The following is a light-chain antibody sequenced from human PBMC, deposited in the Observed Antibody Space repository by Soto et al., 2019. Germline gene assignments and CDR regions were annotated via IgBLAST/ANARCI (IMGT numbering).Light chain of an antibody. Sequence: ENVLTQSPSTLSMSPGERVTLSCRASQDIRSHLAWYQQKPGQAPRLLIFDASSRATGIPDRFSGSGSGTDFTLSISRLEPEDFAVYYCQKYGTSPRTFGQGTRVEIK. V-gene: IGKV3-20*01. J-gene: IGKJ1*01. CDR2: DAS. CDR3: QKYGTSPRT. CDR1: QDIRSH.